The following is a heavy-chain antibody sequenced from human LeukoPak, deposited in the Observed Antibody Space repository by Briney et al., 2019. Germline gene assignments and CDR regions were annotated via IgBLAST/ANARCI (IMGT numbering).Heavy chain of an antibody. D-gene: IGHD1-7*01. J-gene: IGHJ4*02. CDR1: GGSISSYY. V-gene: IGHV4-59*01. Sequence: SETLSLTCTVSGGSISSYYWSWIRQPPGKGLEWIGYIYYSGSTNYNPSLKSRVTISVDTSKNQFSLKLSSVTAADTAVYYCARGDNWNYYFDYWGQGTLVTVSS. CDR2: IYYSGST. CDR3: ARGDNWNYYFDY.